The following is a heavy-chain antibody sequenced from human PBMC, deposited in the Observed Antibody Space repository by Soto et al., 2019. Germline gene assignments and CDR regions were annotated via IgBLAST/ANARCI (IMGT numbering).Heavy chain of an antibody. CDR2: IFYTGVT. CDR1: GGSVSNASFY. J-gene: IGHJ2*01. D-gene: IGHD3-22*01. CDR3: VRVLDSSWYADL. V-gene: IGHV4-61*03. Sequence: QVQLQESGPGLVKPSETLSLTCSVSGGSVSNASFYWTWIRQAPGTGLEYIGYIFYTGVTNYNPSLSSRVTISRDTSKNHFSLKLNSMTAADTAVYYCVRVLDSSWYADLWGRVTLVTLSS.